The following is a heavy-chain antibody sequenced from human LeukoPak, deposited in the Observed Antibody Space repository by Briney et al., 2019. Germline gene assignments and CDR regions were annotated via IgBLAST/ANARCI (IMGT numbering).Heavy chain of an antibody. CDR2: MNPNSGNT. J-gene: IGHJ6*02. V-gene: IGHV1-8*01. D-gene: IGHD3-10*01. Sequence: ASVKVSCKASGYTFTSCDINWVRQATGQGLEWMGWMNPNSGNTGYAQKFQGRVTMTRNTSISTAYMELSSLRSEDTAVYYCARRGHWFGYVLSYYYYGMDVWGQGTTVTVSS. CDR3: ARRGHWFGYVLSYYYYGMDV. CDR1: GYTFTSCD.